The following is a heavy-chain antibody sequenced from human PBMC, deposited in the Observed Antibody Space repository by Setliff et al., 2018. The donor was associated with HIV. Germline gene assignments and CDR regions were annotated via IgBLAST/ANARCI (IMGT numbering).Heavy chain of an antibody. J-gene: IGHJ4*02. CDR2: ISDTSATI. D-gene: IGHD3-10*01. CDR1: GLIFSSYE. V-gene: IGHV3-48*03. Sequence: GGSLRLSCAASGLIFSSYEMNWVRQAPGKGLEWLSYISDTSATISYADSVKGRFTISRDNAKNSLYLQMNSLRAEDTAVYYCARGNTMVTDFDYWGQGTLVTVSS. CDR3: ARGNTMVTDFDY.